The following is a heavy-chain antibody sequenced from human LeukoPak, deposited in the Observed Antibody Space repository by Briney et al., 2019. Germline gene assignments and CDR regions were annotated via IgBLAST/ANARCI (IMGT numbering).Heavy chain of an antibody. CDR3: ARGRRDFWSGYYNQAYYYYGMDV. Sequence: ASVKVSCKASGYTFTSYDINWVRQATGQGLEWMGWMNPNSGNTGYAQKLQGRVTMTRNTSISTAYMELSSLRSEDTAVYYCARGRRDFWSGYYNQAYYYYGMDVWGQGTTVTVSS. CDR1: GYTFTSYD. CDR2: MNPNSGNT. D-gene: IGHD3-3*01. J-gene: IGHJ6*02. V-gene: IGHV1-8*01.